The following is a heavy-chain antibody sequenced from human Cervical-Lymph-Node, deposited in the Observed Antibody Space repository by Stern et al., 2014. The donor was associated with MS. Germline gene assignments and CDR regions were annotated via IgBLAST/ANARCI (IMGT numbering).Heavy chain of an antibody. V-gene: IGHV1-69*01. D-gene: IGHD3-10*01. CDR2: IIPMFDTP. CDR1: GGIFSSFA. J-gene: IGHJ6*02. CDR3: ASSVGELTPESV. Sequence: QVQLVQSGAEVKKPGSSVRVSCKASGGIFSSFAISWVRQAPGHGLEWMGGIIPMFDTPNYAQKFQGRVTITADASTSTAYMEVNSLRSEDTAVYYCASSVGELTPESVWGQGTTVTV.